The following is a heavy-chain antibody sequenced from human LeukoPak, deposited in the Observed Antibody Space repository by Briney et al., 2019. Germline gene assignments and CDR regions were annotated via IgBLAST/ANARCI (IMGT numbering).Heavy chain of an antibody. J-gene: IGHJ4*02. Sequence: GGSLRLSCAPSGFTFSSYAMHWVRQAPGKGLEWVAVISYDGSNKYYADSVKGRFTISRDNSKNTLYLQMNSLRAEDTAVYYCARAKSTKYYFDYWGQGTLVTVSS. CDR2: ISYDGSNK. CDR1: GFTFSSYA. V-gene: IGHV3-30-3*01. CDR3: ARAKSTKYYFDY.